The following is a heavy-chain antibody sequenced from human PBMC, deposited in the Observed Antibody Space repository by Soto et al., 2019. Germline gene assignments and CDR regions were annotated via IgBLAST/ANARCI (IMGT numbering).Heavy chain of an antibody. CDR3: TGEVASGY. D-gene: IGHD2-8*02. CDR2: ISRDGGTK. V-gene: IGHV3-30*03. CDR1: GFIFSNYA. J-gene: IGHJ4*02. Sequence: GGSLRLSCAASGFIFSNYAMSWVRQAPGKGLEWVAVISRDGGTKYYADSVKGRFTISRDNSRNTLFLEMNSLRGDDMAVYYCTGEVASGYWGQGTLVTVSS.